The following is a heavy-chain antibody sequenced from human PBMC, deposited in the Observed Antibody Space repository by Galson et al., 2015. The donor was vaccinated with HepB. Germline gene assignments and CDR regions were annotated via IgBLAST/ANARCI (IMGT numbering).Heavy chain of an antibody. J-gene: IGHJ4*02. D-gene: IGHD6-19*01. CDR2: DSFNGESP. CDR3: ARDSSDWSLDY. V-gene: IGHV1-46*01. CDR1: GYPFTKYH. Sequence: SVKVSCKASGYPFTKYHVHWVRQAPGQGLEWIGIDSFNGESPNYAQKFQGRLTMTRDTPTNKVSMGLSSLTSEDTAIYFCARDSSDWSLDYWGQGTLVTVSS.